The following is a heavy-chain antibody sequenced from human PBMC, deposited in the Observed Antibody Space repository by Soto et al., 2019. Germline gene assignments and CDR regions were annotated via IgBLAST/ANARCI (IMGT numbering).Heavy chain of an antibody. D-gene: IGHD6-6*01. CDR1: GFTFSSYL. CDR2: IKQDGSEK. CDR3: ARVLPIAARPSEVYYFDY. V-gene: IGHV3-7*03. Sequence: PGGSLRLSCAPSGFTFSSYLMSWVRQAPGKGLEWVANIKQDGSEKYYVDSVKGRFTISRDNAKNSLYLQMNSLRAEDTAVYYCARVLPIAARPSEVYYFDYWGQGTLVTVSS. J-gene: IGHJ4*02.